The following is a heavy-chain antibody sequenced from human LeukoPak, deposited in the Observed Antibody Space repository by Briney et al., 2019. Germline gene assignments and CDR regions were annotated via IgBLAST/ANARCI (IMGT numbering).Heavy chain of an antibody. D-gene: IGHD2-2*01. CDR3: ARAGGRSSPLGY. CDR2: ISSDGSST. CDR1: GFTFSSYG. Sequence: GGSLRLSCAASGFTFSSYGMHWVRQAPGKGLVWVSRISSDGSSTSYADSVKGRFTISRDNAKNTLYLQMNSLRVEDTAVYYCARAGGRSSPLGYWGQGTLVTVSS. J-gene: IGHJ4*02. V-gene: IGHV3-74*01.